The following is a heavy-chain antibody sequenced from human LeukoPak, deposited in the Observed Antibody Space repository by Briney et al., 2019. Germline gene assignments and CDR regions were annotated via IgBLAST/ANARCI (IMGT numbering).Heavy chain of an antibody. D-gene: IGHD3-10*01. CDR2: ISYDGSNK. J-gene: IGHJ4*02. CDR1: GFTFSSYA. V-gene: IGHV3-30-3*01. Sequence: PGGSLRLSCAASGFTFSSYAMHWVRQAPGKGLEWVAVISYDGSNKYYADSVKGRFTISRDNSKNTLYLQMNSLRAEDTAVYYCARDSGFGELWDYWGQGTLVTVSS. CDR3: ARDSGFGELWDY.